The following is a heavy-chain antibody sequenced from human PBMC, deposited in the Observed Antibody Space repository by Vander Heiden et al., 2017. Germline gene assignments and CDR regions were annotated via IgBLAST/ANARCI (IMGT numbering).Heavy chain of an antibody. J-gene: IGHJ5*01. D-gene: IGHD1-26*01. CDR1: GCRFDDYG. CDR3: VRGDSGPYHTWFDS. Sequence: EVQLVESGGGLVQPGRSLRLSCAVSGCRFDDYGMHWVRQAPGKGLEWVSTINWSGSQIGYADSVKGRFTISRDNGKNSLFLQMNSLRPEDTALYYCVRGDSGPYHTWFDSWGLGTLVTVSS. CDR2: INWSGSQI. V-gene: IGHV3-9*01.